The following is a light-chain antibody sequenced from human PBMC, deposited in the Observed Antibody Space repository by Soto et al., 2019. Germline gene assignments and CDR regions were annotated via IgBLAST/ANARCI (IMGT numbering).Light chain of an antibody. Sequence: QSALTQPASVSGSPGQSITISCTGTTSDVGGHNYVSWYQHHPGKAPKLLISEVSNRPSGVSSRFSGSKSGNTASLTISGLRPEDEAEYYCTSYTSSSTLYVFGTGTKLTVL. CDR2: EVS. CDR3: TSYTSSSTLYV. CDR1: TSDVGGHNY. V-gene: IGLV2-14*01. J-gene: IGLJ1*01.